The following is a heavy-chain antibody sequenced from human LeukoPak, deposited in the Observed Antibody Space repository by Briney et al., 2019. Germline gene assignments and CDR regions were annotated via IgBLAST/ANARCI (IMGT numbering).Heavy chain of an antibody. CDR3: ARAGIVGATSFDY. CDR2: IYPGDSDT. CDR1: GYSLTSYW. V-gene: IGHV5-51*01. Sequence: HGESLKISCKGSGYSLTSYWIGWVRQMPGKGLERMGIIYPGDSDTRYSPSFQGQVTISADKSISTAYLQWSSLKASDTAMYYCARAGIVGATSFDYWGQGTLVTVSS. D-gene: IGHD1-26*01. J-gene: IGHJ4*02.